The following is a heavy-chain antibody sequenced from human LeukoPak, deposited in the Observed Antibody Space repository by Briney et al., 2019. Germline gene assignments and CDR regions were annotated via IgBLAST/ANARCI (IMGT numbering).Heavy chain of an antibody. CDR1: GYSISSGYY. J-gene: IGHJ3*02. V-gene: IGHV4-38-2*01. CDR3: ARLYCGGDCYYDAFDI. D-gene: IGHD2-21*02. Sequence: SETLSLTCAVSGYSISSGYYWGWIRQPPGKGLEGIGSIYHSGSTYYNPSLKSRVTISVDTSKTQSSLKLSSVTAADTAVYYCARLYCGGDCYYDAFDIWGQGTMVTVSS. CDR2: IYHSGST.